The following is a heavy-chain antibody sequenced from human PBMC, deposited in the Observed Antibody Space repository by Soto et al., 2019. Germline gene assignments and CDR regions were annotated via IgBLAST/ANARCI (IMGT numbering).Heavy chain of an antibody. Sequence: AAVNFYCKASGYTFTRYGVSWVRQAPGQVLDCIGWINTYNSSENYAQKLQGRVTMTTDASTSTVYMELRSLTSDDTAVYYCAREGFCSSGSCALYSHECFGMDCWG. CDR1: GYTFTRYG. CDR3: AREGFCSSGSCALYSHECFGMDC. CDR2: INTYNSSE. J-gene: IGHJ6*02. V-gene: IGHV1-18*01. D-gene: IGHD2-15*01.